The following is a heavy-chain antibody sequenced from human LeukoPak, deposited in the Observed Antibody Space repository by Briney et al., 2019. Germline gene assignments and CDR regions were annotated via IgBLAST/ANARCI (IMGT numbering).Heavy chain of an antibody. Sequence: SGRSLRLSCAASGFTFSSYAMHWVRQAPGKGLEWVAVISYDGSNKYYADSVKGRFTISRDNSKNTLYLQMNSLRAEDTAVYYCARDQVPFGELYIDYWGQGTLVTVSS. CDR2: ISYDGSNK. V-gene: IGHV3-30-3*01. J-gene: IGHJ4*02. D-gene: IGHD3-10*01. CDR3: ARDQVPFGELYIDY. CDR1: GFTFSSYA.